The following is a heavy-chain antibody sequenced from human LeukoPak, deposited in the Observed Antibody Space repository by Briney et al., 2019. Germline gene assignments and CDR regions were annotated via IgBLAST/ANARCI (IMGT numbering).Heavy chain of an antibody. CDR3: AAASSLGITMVRGGPGYYMDV. J-gene: IGHJ6*03. CDR1: GFTFTSSA. CDR2: IVVGSGNT. V-gene: IGHV1-58*02. Sequence: ASVKVSCKASGFTFTSSAMQWVRQARGQRLEWIGWIVVGSGNTNYARKFQERVTITRDMSTSTAYMELSSLRSEDTAVYYCAAASSLGITMVRGGPGYYMDVWGKGTTVTISS. D-gene: IGHD3-10*01.